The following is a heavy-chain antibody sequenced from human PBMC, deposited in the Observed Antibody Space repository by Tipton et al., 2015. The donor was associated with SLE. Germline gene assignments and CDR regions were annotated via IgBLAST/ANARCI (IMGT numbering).Heavy chain of an antibody. CDR1: GGSISSYY. Sequence: TLSLTCTVSGGSISSYYWSWIRQPPGKGLEWIGYIYYSGSTNYNPSLKSRVTISVDTSKNQFSLKLSSVTAADTAVYYCARDPRGSGSFGYWRKGTLVPVSS. CDR2: IYYSGST. V-gene: IGHV4-59*01. J-gene: IGHJ4*02. D-gene: IGHD3-22*01. CDR3: ARDPRGSGSFGY.